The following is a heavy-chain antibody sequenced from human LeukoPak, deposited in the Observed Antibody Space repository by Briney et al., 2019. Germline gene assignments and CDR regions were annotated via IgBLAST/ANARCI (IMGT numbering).Heavy chain of an antibody. J-gene: IGHJ4*02. CDR1: GFAFSSYS. CDR2: ISSSSSTI. V-gene: IGHV3-48*04. D-gene: IGHD2-15*01. Sequence: PGGSLRLSCAASGFAFSSYSMNWVRQAPGKGLEWVSYISSSSSTIYYADSVKGRFTISRDNAKNSLYLQMNSLRAEDTALYYCARGRYCSGGSCSGSYFDYWGQGTLVTVSS. CDR3: ARGRYCSGGSCSGSYFDY.